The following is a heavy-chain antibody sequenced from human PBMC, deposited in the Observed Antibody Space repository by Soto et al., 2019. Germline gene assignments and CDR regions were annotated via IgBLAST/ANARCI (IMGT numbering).Heavy chain of an antibody. D-gene: IGHD3-22*01. J-gene: IGHJ6*04. CDR3: AKDRGSSGYNQYGMDV. V-gene: IGHV3-43*01. Sequence: PGGSLRLSCAASGFTFDDYTMHWVRQAPGKGLEWVSLISWDGGSTYYADSVKGRFTISRDNSKNSLYLQMNSLRTEDTALYYFAKDRGSSGYNQYGMDVWGKGTTVTVPS. CDR2: ISWDGGST. CDR1: GFTFDDYT.